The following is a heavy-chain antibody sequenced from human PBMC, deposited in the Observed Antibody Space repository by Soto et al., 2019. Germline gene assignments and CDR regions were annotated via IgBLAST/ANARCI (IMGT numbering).Heavy chain of an antibody. CDR2: ISTYNGNT. CDR1: GYIFISYG. D-gene: IGHD6-6*01. Sequence: QVQLVQSGAEVKKPGASVKVSCKASGYIFISYGISWVRQAPGQGLEWMGWISTYNGNTNYAQKLQGRVTMTTDTSTSTAYMELRSLRSDDTAVYYCARPPVPGYYYYGMDVWGQGTTVTVSS. CDR3: ARPPVPGYYYYGMDV. V-gene: IGHV1-18*01. J-gene: IGHJ6*02.